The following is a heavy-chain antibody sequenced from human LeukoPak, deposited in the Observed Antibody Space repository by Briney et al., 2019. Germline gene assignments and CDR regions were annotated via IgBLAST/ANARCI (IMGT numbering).Heavy chain of an antibody. J-gene: IGHJ4*02. CDR3: ARGRSVTVPETTKLFDQ. D-gene: IGHD1-7*01. V-gene: IGHV1-2*02. Sequence: EWMAWINPNSGGTSYAQKFRGRVTMARDTSISTAYMELSRLRSDDTAVQYCARGRSVTVPETTKLFDQWGQGTLVTVSS. CDR2: INPNSGGT.